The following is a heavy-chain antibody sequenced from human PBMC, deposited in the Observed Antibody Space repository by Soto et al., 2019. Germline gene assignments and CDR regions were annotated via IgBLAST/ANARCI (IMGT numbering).Heavy chain of an antibody. J-gene: IGHJ4*02. CDR1: GFPFSSYA. CDR3: AKGVLLSIYDSSGYYDYYFDY. CDR2: ISGSGGST. V-gene: IGHV3-23*01. Sequence: RGSLGLSCASSGFPFSSYAMSWVRQAPGKGLAWVSAISGSGGSTYYADSVKGRFTISRDNSKNTLYLQMNSLRAEDTAVYYCAKGVLLSIYDSSGYYDYYFDYWGQGTLVTVSS. D-gene: IGHD3-22*01.